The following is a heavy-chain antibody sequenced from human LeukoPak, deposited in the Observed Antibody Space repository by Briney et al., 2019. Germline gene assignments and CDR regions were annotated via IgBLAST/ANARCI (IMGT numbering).Heavy chain of an antibody. Sequence: GGTLRLSCAASGFIFSSYWMAWVRQAPGKGLEWVANIKEDGSDKNYVDSVKGRFTISRDNAKNSLYLQMNSLRAEDTAVYYCARDLPGANAFDIWGQGTMVTVSS. J-gene: IGHJ3*02. CDR2: IKEDGSDK. D-gene: IGHD1-26*01. CDR3: ARDLPGANAFDI. CDR1: GFIFSSYW. V-gene: IGHV3-7*01.